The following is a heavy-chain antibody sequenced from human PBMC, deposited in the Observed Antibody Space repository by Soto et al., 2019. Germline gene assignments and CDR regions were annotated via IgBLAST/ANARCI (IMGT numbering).Heavy chain of an antibody. J-gene: IGHJ6*02. CDR3: AKETLSSTNDYKYYYYGMDV. D-gene: IGHD2-2*01. CDR1: GFTFSSYA. Sequence: HPGGSLRLSCAVSGFTFSSYAMTWVRQAPGKGLEWVSTIGTTGIATYYADSVKGRFTISRDNSKNTLYLQMNSLRAEDTAVYYCAKETLSSTNDYKYYYYGMDVWGQGTTVTVYS. CDR2: IGTTGIAT. V-gene: IGHV3-23*01.